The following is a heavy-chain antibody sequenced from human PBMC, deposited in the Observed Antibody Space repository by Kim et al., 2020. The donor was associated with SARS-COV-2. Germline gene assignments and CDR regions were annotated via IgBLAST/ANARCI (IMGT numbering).Heavy chain of an antibody. CDR2: IRQDGSEK. CDR3: ALTPWGEQQRF. Sequence: GGSLRLSCAASGFTFSSYWMSWVRQAPGKGLEWVANIRQDGSEKFYMDSVKGRFTISRDNAKNSLYLQMNSLRAEDTAVYYCALTPWGEQQRFWGQGTLVTVSS. CDR1: GFTFSSYW. V-gene: IGHV3-7*01. J-gene: IGHJ4*02. D-gene: IGHD6-13*01.